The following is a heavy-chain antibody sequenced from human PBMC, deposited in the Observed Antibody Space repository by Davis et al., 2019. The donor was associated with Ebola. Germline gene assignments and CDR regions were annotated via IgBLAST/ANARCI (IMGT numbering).Heavy chain of an antibody. CDR2: IYHTGST. J-gene: IGHJ4*02. Sequence: MPSETLSLTCTVSDYSISSDYYWGWIRQPPGKGLEWIGTIYHTGSTYYNPSLKSRVTMSVEKSTNRFSLRLTPVIGADTAVYYCARATERDFRFSSSFFDYWGQGTLVTVSS. CDR1: DYSISSDYY. CDR3: ARATERDFRFSSSFFDY. D-gene: IGHD6-13*01. V-gene: IGHV4-38-2*02.